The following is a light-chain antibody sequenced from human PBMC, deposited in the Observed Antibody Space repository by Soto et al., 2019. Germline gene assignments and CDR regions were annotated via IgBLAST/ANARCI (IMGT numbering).Light chain of an antibody. CDR3: QQYDSLPLT. V-gene: IGKV1-33*01. Sequence: DIQMTQSPPSLSASVGDRVTITCQASEHINNYLNWYQQIPGKAPKLLIYDASNLAAGAPSRFSGRGSGTAFTFAISGLQPDDVATYYCQQYDSLPLTFGGGTRWIS. CDR1: EHINNY. CDR2: DAS. J-gene: IGKJ4*01.